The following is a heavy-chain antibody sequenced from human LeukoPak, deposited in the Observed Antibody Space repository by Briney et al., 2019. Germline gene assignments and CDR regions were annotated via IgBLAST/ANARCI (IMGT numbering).Heavy chain of an antibody. Sequence: GGSLRLSCAASGSTFSSYAMTWVRQAPRKGLQWVSAISGSGAHTYYADSVKGRFTISRDNSKNTLYLQTNSLRAEDTAVYYCAKDQDSEGVYYFDYWGQGTLVTVSS. CDR3: AKDQDSEGVYYFDY. D-gene: IGHD3-16*01. CDR1: GSTFSSYA. CDR2: ISGSGAHT. J-gene: IGHJ4*02. V-gene: IGHV3-23*01.